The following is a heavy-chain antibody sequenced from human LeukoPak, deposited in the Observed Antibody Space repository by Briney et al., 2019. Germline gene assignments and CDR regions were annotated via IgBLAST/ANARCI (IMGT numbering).Heavy chain of an antibody. CDR2: INPDSGFT. CDR3: APTSEAYTSNWSV. CDR1: GYRLTDDY. D-gene: IGHD3-16*01. J-gene: IGHJ4*02. V-gene: IGHV1-2*02. Sequence: SVRVSCKTSGYRLTDDYIPWVRQAPGQGLEWMGWINPDSGFTNYAPKFQGRVIMTRDTSISTAYMEVRRLRYDDTAMYYCAPTSEAYTSNWSVWGQGTLVTVSP.